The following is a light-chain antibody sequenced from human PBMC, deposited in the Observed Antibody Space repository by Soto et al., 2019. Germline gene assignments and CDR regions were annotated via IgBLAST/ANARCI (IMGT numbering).Light chain of an antibody. CDR3: QQYRGAPPRT. Sequence: EIVLTQSPGTLSLSPGERATLSCRASQSITRNYLAWYQQKPGQAPRLLIYGTSGRATGIPDRFSGSGSGKEFTLPISRLEPEDFAVYYCQQYRGAPPRTFGQGTKLEI. V-gene: IGKV3-20*01. CDR1: QSITRNY. J-gene: IGKJ2*01. CDR2: GTS.